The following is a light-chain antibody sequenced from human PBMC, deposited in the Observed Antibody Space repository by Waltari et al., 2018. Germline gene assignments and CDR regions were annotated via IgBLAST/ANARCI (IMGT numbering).Light chain of an antibody. CDR1: QNITDY. J-gene: IGKJ2*03. Sequence: DIQMTQSPSYLSASAGDTVTITCRASQNITDYLNWYQQRSGKPPKFLIDDASNLQSGVPPRFSGSRSVTHFTLTISRLQPEDFATYYCQEAYSSRYSFGQGTKVDIK. V-gene: IGKV1-39*01. CDR3: QEAYSSRYS. CDR2: DAS.